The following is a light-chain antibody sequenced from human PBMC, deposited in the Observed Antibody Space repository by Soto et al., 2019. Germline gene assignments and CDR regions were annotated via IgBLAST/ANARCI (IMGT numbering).Light chain of an antibody. Sequence: EIVLTQSPGTLSLSPGERATLSCRASQSVSNNYLAWYQQKPGQAPRLLIYGASNRATGIPDRFSGSASETDFTLTINRLEPEDSAVYYCQQYASAPFSLGPGTKVDIK. V-gene: IGKV3-20*01. CDR2: GAS. CDR3: QQYASAPFS. J-gene: IGKJ3*01. CDR1: QSVSNNY.